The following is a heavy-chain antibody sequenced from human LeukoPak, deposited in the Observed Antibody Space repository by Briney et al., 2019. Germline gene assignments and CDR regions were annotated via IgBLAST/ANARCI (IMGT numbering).Heavy chain of an antibody. Sequence: PGGSLRLSCAASGFTFSSYAMSWVRQAPGKGLEWVSVIRSGGSTVYADSVKGRFTISRDNSKNTLYLQLNSLRAEDTAVYYCAREGSGRTAYNDGLDVWGQGTMVTVSS. V-gene: IGHV3-23*01. D-gene: IGHD3-10*01. CDR1: GFTFSSYA. CDR3: AREGSGRTAYNDGLDV. J-gene: IGHJ3*01. CDR2: IRSGGST.